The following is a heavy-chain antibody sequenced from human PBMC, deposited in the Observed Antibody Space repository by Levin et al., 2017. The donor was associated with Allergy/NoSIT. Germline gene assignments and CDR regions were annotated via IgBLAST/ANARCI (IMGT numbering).Heavy chain of an antibody. Sequence: GGSLRLSCAASGFTFSSYSMNWVRQAPGKGLEWVSSISSSSSYIYYADSVKGRFTISRDNAKNSLYLQMNSLRAEDTAVYYCARDMVQGVIPYYFDYWGQGTLVTVSS. D-gene: IGHD3-10*01. CDR3: ARDMVQGVIPYYFDY. V-gene: IGHV3-21*01. CDR2: ISSSSSYI. J-gene: IGHJ4*02. CDR1: GFTFSSYS.